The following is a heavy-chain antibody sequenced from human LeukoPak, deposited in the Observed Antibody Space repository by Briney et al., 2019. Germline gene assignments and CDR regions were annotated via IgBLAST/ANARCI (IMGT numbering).Heavy chain of an antibody. J-gene: IGHJ4*02. CDR2: ISAYNGNT. D-gene: IGHD7-27*01. V-gene: IGHV1-18*01. CDR1: GYTFTSYG. CDR3: AREMELTGDVDY. Sequence: ASVKVSCKASGYTFTSYGISWVRQAPGQGLEWMGWISAYNGNTNYAQKLQGRVTMTTDTSTSTAYMELRSLRSDDTAVYYCAREMELTGDVDYWGREPWSPSPQ.